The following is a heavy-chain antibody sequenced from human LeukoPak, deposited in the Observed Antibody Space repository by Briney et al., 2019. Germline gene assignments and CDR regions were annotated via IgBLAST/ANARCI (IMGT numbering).Heavy chain of an antibody. J-gene: IGHJ3*01. CDR2: IGISAGST. V-gene: IGHV3-23*01. D-gene: IGHD3-3*01. CDR1: GSTFDNYA. Sequence: PGGSLRLSCEASGSTFDNYAMSWVRQAPGKGLEWVSTIGISAGSTYYADAVKGRFTISRDNSKKTVILQMNRLRVEDPAVYYCAKDRGEITIGDALGFWGKGTKVAVSS. CDR3: AKDRGEITIGDALGF.